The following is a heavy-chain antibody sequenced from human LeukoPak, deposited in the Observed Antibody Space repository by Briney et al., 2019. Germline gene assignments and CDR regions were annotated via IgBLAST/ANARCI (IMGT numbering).Heavy chain of an antibody. CDR2: ISSTSSYI. Sequence: GGXXRLSCAASGFTFSTYSINWVRQAPGKGLEWVSVISSTSSYIYYADSVKGRFTISRDNAERSLYLQMNSLRAEDTAVYYCARGGCTSTSCYLFDYWGQGTLVTVSS. CDR1: GFTFSTYS. J-gene: IGHJ4*02. D-gene: IGHD2-2*01. CDR3: ARGGCTSTSCYLFDY. V-gene: IGHV3-21*01.